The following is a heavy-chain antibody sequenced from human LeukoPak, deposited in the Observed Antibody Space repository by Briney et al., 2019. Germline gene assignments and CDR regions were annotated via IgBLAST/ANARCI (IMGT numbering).Heavy chain of an antibody. CDR3: ARLPRSTYYYGSGSPNDAFDI. CDR2: IYYSGST. J-gene: IGHJ3*02. D-gene: IGHD3-10*01. V-gene: IGHV4-39*01. CDR1: GGSISSSSYY. Sequence: PSETLSLTCTVSGGSISSSSYYWGWIRQPPGKGLEWIGSIYYSGSTYYNPSLKSRVTISVDTSKNQFSLKLSSVTAADTAVYYCARLPRSTYYYGSGSPNDAFDIWGQGTMVTVSS.